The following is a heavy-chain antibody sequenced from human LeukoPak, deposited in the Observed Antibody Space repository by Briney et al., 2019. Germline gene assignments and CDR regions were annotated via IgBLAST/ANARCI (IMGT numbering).Heavy chain of an antibody. Sequence: GASVKVSCKASGYTFTNYGTTWVRQAPGQGLEWMGWISAYNANTNYAQKFQGRVTMTTDTSTSTVYMELRSLRSDDTAIYYCARTDYDILTGARMDVWGEGTTVTVSS. V-gene: IGHV1-18*04. CDR1: GYTFTNYG. J-gene: IGHJ6*04. CDR2: ISAYNANT. CDR3: ARTDYDILTGARMDV. D-gene: IGHD3-9*01.